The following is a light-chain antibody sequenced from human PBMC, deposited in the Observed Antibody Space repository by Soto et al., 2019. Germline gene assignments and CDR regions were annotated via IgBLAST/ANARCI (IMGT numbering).Light chain of an antibody. CDR1: HSVSSIY. V-gene: IGKV3-20*01. CDR3: PQYGSSPPYT. J-gene: IGKJ2*01. CDR2: GPS. Sequence: EIVLTQSPGTLSLSPGERATLSCRASHSVSSIYLAWYQQKPGQAPRLLIYGPSSRATGIPDRFSGSGSGTDFTRTISRLEPEDFAVYYCPQYGSSPPYTFGQVTKLEIK.